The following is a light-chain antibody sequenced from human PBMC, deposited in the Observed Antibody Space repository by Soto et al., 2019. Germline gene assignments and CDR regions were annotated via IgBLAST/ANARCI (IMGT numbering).Light chain of an antibody. CDR1: QSVDIY. CDR2: DAS. V-gene: IGKV3-11*01. Sequence: EIVLTQSPATLSLSPGARATLSCRASQSVDIYLAWYRQIPGQAPSLLIYDASTRATGIPARFSGGGSGTDLTITISSLEPEDFEIYYCQQRSNLPPTFGQGTRREIK. CDR3: QQRSNLPPT. J-gene: IGKJ5*01.